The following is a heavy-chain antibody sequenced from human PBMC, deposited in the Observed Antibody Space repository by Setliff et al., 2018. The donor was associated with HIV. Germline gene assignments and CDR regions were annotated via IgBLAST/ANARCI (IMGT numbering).Heavy chain of an antibody. CDR2: INHGRRT. CDR1: GYSISSGYY. D-gene: IGHD5-18*01. Sequence: PSETLSLTCAVSGYSISSGYYWGWIRQPPGKGLEWIGEINHGRRTKYNPSLKSRVTTSVDTSKNQFSLRLSSVTAADTAVYYCARGTAMVIGDYWGQGTLVTVSS. J-gene: IGHJ4*02. CDR3: ARGTAMVIGDY. V-gene: IGHV4-38-2*01.